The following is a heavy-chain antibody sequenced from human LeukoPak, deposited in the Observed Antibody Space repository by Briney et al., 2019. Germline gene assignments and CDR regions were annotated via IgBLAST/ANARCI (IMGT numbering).Heavy chain of an antibody. J-gene: IGHJ1*01. V-gene: IGHV3-7*01. CDR3: AREADYFDTSGSAEYFQY. CDR1: GFTFSSYW. D-gene: IGHD3-22*01. CDR2: IKQDGSEK. Sequence: GGSLRLSCAASGFTFSSYWMSWVRQAPGKGLEWVANIKQDGSEKYYVDSVKGRFTVSRDNANNSLYLQMNGLRAEDTAVYYCAREADYFDTSGSAEYFQYWGQGTLVTVSS.